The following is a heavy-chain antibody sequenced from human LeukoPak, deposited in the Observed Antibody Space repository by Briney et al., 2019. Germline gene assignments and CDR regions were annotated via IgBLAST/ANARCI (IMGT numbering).Heavy chain of an antibody. CDR2: INHSGST. J-gene: IGHJ5*02. CDR1: GGSFSGYY. CDR3: ARGGGNTNWFDP. Sequence: SETLSLTCAVYGGSFSGYYWSWIRQPPGKGLERIGEINHSGSTNYNPSLKSRVTISVDTSKNQLSLKLRSVSAADTAVYCCARGGGNTNWFDPWGQGILVTVSS. V-gene: IGHV4-34*01. D-gene: IGHD3-16*01.